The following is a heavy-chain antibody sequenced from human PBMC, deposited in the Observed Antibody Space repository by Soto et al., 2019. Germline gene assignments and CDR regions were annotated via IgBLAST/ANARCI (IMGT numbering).Heavy chain of an antibody. D-gene: IGHD2-8*01. CDR1: GGSISSGEYY. CDR3: ARDGGFCTNGECPVYYYYGKDV. CDR2: IYYSGTT. Sequence: SETLSLTCTVSGGSISSGEYYWSWIRQPPGEGLEWIGNIYYSGTTYNNPSLKSRVTISVDTSNNQFSLKLSSVTAADTAVYYCARDGGFCTNGECPVYYYYGKDVCGQGTTDTVSS. J-gene: IGHJ6*02. V-gene: IGHV4-30-4*01.